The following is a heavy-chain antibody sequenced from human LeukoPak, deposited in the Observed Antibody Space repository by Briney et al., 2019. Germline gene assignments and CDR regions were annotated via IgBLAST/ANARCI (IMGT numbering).Heavy chain of an antibody. CDR1: GFTFDDYA. CDR3: ARAQDRLRFLAIDP. Sequence: PGGSLRLSCAASGFTFDDYAMHWVRQAPGKGLEWVSGISWNSGSIGYADSVKGRFTISRDNAKNSLYLQMNSLRAEDTAVYYCARAQDRLRFLAIDPWGQGTLVTVSS. CDR2: ISWNSGSI. J-gene: IGHJ5*02. V-gene: IGHV3-9*01. D-gene: IGHD3-3*01.